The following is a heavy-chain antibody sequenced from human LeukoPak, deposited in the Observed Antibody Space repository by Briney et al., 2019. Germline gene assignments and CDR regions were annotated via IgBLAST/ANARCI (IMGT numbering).Heavy chain of an antibody. CDR2: ISYDGSNK. CDR3: AKGGFLGYCSSTSCSGAFDI. J-gene: IGHJ3*02. Sequence: GGSLRLSCAASGFTFSSYAMHWVRQAPGKGLEWVAVISYDGSNKYYADSVKGRFTISRDNSKNPLYLQMNSLRAEDTAVYYCAKGGFLGYCSSTSCSGAFDIWGQGTMVTVSS. CDR1: GFTFSSYA. V-gene: IGHV3-30-3*01. D-gene: IGHD2-2*01.